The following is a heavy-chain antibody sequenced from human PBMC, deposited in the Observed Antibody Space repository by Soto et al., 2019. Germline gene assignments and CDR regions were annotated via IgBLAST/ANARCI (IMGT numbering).Heavy chain of an antibody. D-gene: IGHD3-16*01. J-gene: IGHJ5*02. CDR2: ISSSSSTT. V-gene: IGHV3-48*01. CDR1: GFTFSSYS. CDR3: AREAYIMNWFDP. Sequence: EVQLVESGGGLVQPGGSLRLSCAASGFTFSSYSMNWVRQAPWKGLEWVSYISSSSSTTYYADSVKGRFTISRDNAKNSLYLQMNSLRAEDTAVYYCAREAYIMNWFDPWGQGTLVTVSS.